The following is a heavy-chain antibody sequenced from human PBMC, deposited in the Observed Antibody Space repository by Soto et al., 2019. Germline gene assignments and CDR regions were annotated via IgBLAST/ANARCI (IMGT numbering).Heavy chain of an antibody. CDR3: AKARVKDYYSSPRDV. CDR2: MSNDGTSR. V-gene: IGHV3-30*18. J-gene: IGHJ6*04. CDR1: GFTFSSYG. Sequence: QVHLVESGGGVVQPGRSLRLSCAASGFTFSSYGMHWVRQAPGKGLEWVAVMSNDGTSRFYADSVKGRFTISRDNSKNPLYLKMNSLRAEDTVMFYCAKARVKDYYSSPRDVGGKGPTVTVPS.